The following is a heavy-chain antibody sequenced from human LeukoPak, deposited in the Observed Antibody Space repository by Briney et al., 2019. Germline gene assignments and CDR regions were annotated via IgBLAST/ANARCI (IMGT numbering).Heavy chain of an antibody. CDR1: GGSISSYY. V-gene: IGHV4-59*08. D-gene: IGHD3-10*01. Sequence: SETLSLTCTVSGGSISSYYWSWIRQPPGKGLEWIGYIYYSGSTNYNPSLKSRVTISVDTSKNQFSLKLSSVTAADTAVYYCARGHYYYGSGSYYKYWGQGTLVTVSS. CDR2: IYYSGST. CDR3: ARGHYYYGSGSYYKY. J-gene: IGHJ4*02.